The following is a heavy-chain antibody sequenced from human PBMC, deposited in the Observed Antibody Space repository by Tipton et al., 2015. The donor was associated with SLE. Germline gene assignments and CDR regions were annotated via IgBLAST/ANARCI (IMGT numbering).Heavy chain of an antibody. CDR3: ANYHYDATGSQSVKY. CDR1: GGSISSGGYF. D-gene: IGHD3-16*01. J-gene: IGHJ4*02. Sequence: TLSLTCTVSGGSISSGGYFWNWIRQHPGKGLEWIGYIYYSGNTYYNPSLQGRITMSVDTSQNQFSLRLTSVTAADTAVYYCANYHYDATGSQSVKYWGQGALVTVSS. V-gene: IGHV4-31*03. CDR2: IYYSGNT.